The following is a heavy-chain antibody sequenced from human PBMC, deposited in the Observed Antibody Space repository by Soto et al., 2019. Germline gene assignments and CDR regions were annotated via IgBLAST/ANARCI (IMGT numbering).Heavy chain of an antibody. CDR3: ARIGYTSSSLDY. CDR1: GFMFSNYW. Sequence: QTGGSLRLSCSASGFMFSNYWMTWVRQAPGKGLEWVANIKIDGSHKFYMDSIKGRFTVSRDNAKNSVYLQMNSLRAEDTAVYYCARIGYTSSSLDYWGQGTLVTVSS. D-gene: IGHD6-6*01. CDR2: IKIDGSHK. V-gene: IGHV3-7*03. J-gene: IGHJ4*02.